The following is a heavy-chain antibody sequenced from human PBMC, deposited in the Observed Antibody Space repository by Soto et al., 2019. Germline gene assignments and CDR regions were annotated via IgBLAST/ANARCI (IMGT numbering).Heavy chain of an antibody. J-gene: IGHJ1*01. CDR1: GFTCRSYG. Sequence: EGQLVESGGGLVQPGGSLRLSGKGSGFTCRSYGLTWVRRARGKAQEWVANINLDGSEKYYVDAVKGRFTISRDNAKNSLHLDLRDLRANDTAVYYCARGAMAGNEVPGDWGQGTLVTVSS. CDR2: INLDGSEK. D-gene: IGHD1-1*01. CDR3: ARGAMAGNEVPGD. V-gene: IGHV3-7*05.